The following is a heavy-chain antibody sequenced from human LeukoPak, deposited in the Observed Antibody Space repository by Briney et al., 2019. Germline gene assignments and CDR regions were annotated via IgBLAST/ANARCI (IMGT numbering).Heavy chain of an antibody. CDR1: GGTFSSYA. CDR3: ARDGSRVPNPYCSSTSCHDAFDI. CDR2: IIPLFGTA. V-gene: IGHV1-69*13. Sequence: SVKVSCKASGGTFSSYAISWVRQAPGQGLEWMGGIIPLFGTANYAQKFQGRVTITADESTSTAYMELSSLRSEDTAVYYCARDGSRVPNPYCSSTSCHDAFDIWGQGTMVTVSS. D-gene: IGHD2-2*01. J-gene: IGHJ3*02.